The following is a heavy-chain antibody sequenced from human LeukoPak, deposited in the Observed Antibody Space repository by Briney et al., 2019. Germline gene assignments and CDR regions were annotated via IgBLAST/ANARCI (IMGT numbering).Heavy chain of an antibody. CDR3: ARVGYSGSPGDY. J-gene: IGHJ4*02. D-gene: IGHD1-26*01. CDR2: ISSRSGSSI. V-gene: IGHV3-11*04. Sequence: GGSLRLSCAASGFTFGDYYMTRIRQAPGKGLEWVSYISSRSGSSIYYGDSVKGRFTVSRDNAKNSLYLQMNSLRGEDTAVYYCARVGYSGSPGDYWGQGTLVTVSS. CDR1: GFTFGDYY.